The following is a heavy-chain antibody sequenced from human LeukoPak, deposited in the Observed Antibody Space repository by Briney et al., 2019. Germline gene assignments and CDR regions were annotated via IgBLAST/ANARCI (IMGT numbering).Heavy chain of an antibody. CDR2: IYYSGST. J-gene: IGHJ4*02. D-gene: IGHD5-24*01. CDR1: GGSISSYY. Sequence: SETLSLTCTVSGGSISSYYWSWIRQPPGKGLEWIGYIYYSGSTYYNPSLKSRVTISVDTSKNQFSLKLSSVTAADTAVYYCARRSGYNFIYFDYWGQGTLVTVSS. CDR3: ARRSGYNFIYFDY. V-gene: IGHV4-59*08.